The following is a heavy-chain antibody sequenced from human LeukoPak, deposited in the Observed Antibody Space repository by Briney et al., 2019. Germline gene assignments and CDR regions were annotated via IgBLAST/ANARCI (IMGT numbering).Heavy chain of an antibody. CDR2: ISYSGTT. V-gene: IGHV4-59*01. J-gene: IGHJ5*02. CDR1: GGSISSYY. CDR3: ARDRGGDSGSYYT. D-gene: IGHD3-10*01. Sequence: SETLSLTCTVSGGSISSYYWNWIRQPPGKGREWIGYISYSGTTNYNPSLRSRVTISVDTSKNQSSLKLSSVTAADTAVYYCARDRGGDSGSYYTWGQGTLVTVSS.